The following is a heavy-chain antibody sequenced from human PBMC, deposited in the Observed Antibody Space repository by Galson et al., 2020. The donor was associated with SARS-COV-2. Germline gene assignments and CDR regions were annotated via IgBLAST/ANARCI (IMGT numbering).Heavy chain of an antibody. D-gene: IGHD3-3*01. CDR2: INNSGGT. Sequence: SETLSLTCAVYGGSFSGYSWSWIRQPPGKGLEWIGEINNSGGTNYSPSLKSRVTMSLDTSKNQFSLKLSSVTAADTAVYYCARSGRGSITIFGVVTMPRGYDYWGQGTLVTVSS. CDR3: ARSGRGSITIFGVVTMPRGYDY. V-gene: IGHV4-34*01. CDR1: GGSFSGYS. J-gene: IGHJ4*02.